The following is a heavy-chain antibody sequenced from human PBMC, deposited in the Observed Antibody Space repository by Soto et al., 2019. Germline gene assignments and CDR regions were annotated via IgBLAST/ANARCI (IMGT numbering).Heavy chain of an antibody. CDR3: ARGSRDHTSDYYDSSGYLTSYFDH. J-gene: IGHJ4*02. CDR2: INQSGGA. CDR1: GGSFRGYY. V-gene: IGHV4-34*01. Sequence: QVQLQQWGAGLLKPSETLSLTCTVFGGSFRGYYWSWVRQPPGKGLEWIGEINQSGGANYHPSLKSRVTISVDRSKNQFSLKLSSVTAADTAVYYCARGSRDHTSDYYDSSGYLTSYFDHWGQGTQVTVSS. D-gene: IGHD3-22*01.